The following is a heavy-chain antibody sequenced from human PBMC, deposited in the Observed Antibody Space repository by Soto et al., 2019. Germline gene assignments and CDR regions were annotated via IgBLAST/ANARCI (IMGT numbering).Heavy chain of an antibody. CDR2: IYPGDSET. CDR1: GYNFTTFW. Sequence: GESLKISCKGSGYNFTTFWIGWVRQMPGKGLEWMGIIYPGDSETKYSPDFEGQVTISADRSTNTAYLQWRSLRASDSAMYYCARLGFPGAIYFDSWGLGTLVTVSS. J-gene: IGHJ4*02. V-gene: IGHV5-51*01. CDR3: ARLGFPGAIYFDS.